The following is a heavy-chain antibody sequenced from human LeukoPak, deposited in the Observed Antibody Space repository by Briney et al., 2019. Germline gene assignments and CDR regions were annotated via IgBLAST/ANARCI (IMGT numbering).Heavy chain of an antibody. V-gene: IGHV4-59*01. CDR3: ARYSGYDYYDPTYYFDY. J-gene: IGHJ4*02. CDR1: GGSISSYY. CDR2: IYYSGST. Sequence: SETLSLTCTVSGGSISSYYWSWLRQPPGKGLEWIGYIYYSGSTNYNPSLKSRVTISVDTSKNQFSLKLSSVTAADTAVYYCARYSGYDYYDPTYYFDYWAQGTLVTVSS. D-gene: IGHD5-12*01.